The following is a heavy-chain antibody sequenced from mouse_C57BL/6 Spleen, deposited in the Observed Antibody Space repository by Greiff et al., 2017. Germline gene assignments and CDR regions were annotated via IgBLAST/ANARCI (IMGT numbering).Heavy chain of an antibody. Sequence: QVQLQQPGAELVMPGASVKLSCKASGYTFTSYWMHWVKQRPGQGLEWIGEIDPSDSYTNYNQKFKSKSTLTVDKSSSTAYMQLSSLTSEDSAVYYCARRTYGYDEGGAMDYWGQGTSVTVSS. CDR1: GYTFTSYW. V-gene: IGHV1-69*01. J-gene: IGHJ4*01. CDR3: ARRTYGYDEGGAMDY. CDR2: IDPSDSYT. D-gene: IGHD2-2*01.